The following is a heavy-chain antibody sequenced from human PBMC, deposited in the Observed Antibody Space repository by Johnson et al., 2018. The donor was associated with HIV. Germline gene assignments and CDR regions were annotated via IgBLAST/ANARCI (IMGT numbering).Heavy chain of an antibody. CDR3: ARGLQSMTVVVTRGAFDI. V-gene: IGHV3-9*01. D-gene: IGHD2-2*01. CDR1: GFTFDDYA. J-gene: IGHJ3*02. Sequence: VQLVESGGGVVRPGGSLRLSCAASGFTFDDYAMHWVRQAPGKGLEWVSGNSWNSGSIGYADSVKGRFTISRDNSNNTLYLQMNSLRVEDTAVYYCARGLQSMTVVVTRGAFDIWGQGTMVTVSS. CDR2: NSWNSGSI.